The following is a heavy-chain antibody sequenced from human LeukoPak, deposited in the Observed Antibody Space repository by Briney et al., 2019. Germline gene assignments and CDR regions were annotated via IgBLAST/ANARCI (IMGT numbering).Heavy chain of an antibody. CDR2: IYCSGST. J-gene: IGHJ4*02. CDR3: ARGRAQLPYFDY. Sequence: SETLSLTCTVSGGSISSYYWSWIRQPPGKGLEWIGYIYCSGSTNYNPSLKSRVTISVDTSKNQFSLKLTSVTAADTAVYYCARGRAQLPYFDYWGQGTLVTVSS. V-gene: IGHV4-59*01. CDR1: GGSISSYY. D-gene: IGHD2-2*01.